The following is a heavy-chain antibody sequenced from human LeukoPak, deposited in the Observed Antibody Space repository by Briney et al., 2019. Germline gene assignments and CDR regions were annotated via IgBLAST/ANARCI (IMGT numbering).Heavy chain of an antibody. Sequence: GGSLRLSCLASGFTFRDYYMNWVRQAPGKGLEWVSSISSSSSYIYYADSVKGRFTISRDNAKNSLYLQMNSLRAEDMAVYYCARGTNGYSYGQYFDYWGQGTLVTVSS. CDR1: GFTFRDYY. V-gene: IGHV3-21*01. CDR3: ARGTNGYSYGQYFDY. CDR2: ISSSSSYI. J-gene: IGHJ4*02. D-gene: IGHD5-18*01.